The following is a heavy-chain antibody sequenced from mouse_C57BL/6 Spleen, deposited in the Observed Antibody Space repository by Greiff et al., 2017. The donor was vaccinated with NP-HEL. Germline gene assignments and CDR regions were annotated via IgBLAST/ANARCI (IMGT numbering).Heavy chain of an antibody. D-gene: IGHD3-3*01. Sequence: VQLQQSGPELVKPGASVKISCKASGYSFTDYNMNWVKQSNGKSLEWIGVLNPNYGTTSSNQKFKGKATLTVDQSSSTAYMQLNDLTSEDCAVYYCASGRDDWYFDVWGTGTTVTVAS. J-gene: IGHJ1*03. V-gene: IGHV1-39*01. CDR1: GYSFTDYN. CDR2: LNPNYGTT. CDR3: ASGRDDWYFDV.